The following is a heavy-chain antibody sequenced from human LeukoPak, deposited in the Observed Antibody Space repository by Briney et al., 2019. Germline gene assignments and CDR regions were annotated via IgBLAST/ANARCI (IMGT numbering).Heavy chain of an antibody. CDR3: ARDPFCSSSTGCYFEDWFDP. CDR1: GFKFDDYD. CDR2: ITWYCDKT. V-gene: IGHV3-20*04. D-gene: IGHD2-2*01. J-gene: IGHJ5*02. Sequence: PWGSLRLSCTASGFKFDDYDMSWVRQVPGKGLEWVSGITWYCDKTGYADSVRGRFAMSRDNTKKSLYVQMSSLRAEDPALYYCARDPFCSSSTGCYFEDWFDPWGPGTLVTVSS.